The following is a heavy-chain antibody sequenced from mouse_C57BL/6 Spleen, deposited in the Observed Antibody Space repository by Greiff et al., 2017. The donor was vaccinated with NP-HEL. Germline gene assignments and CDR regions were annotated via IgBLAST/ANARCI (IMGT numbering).Heavy chain of an antibody. J-gene: IGHJ2*01. CDR2: ISSGSSTL. CDR1: GFTFSDYG. Sequence: EVQGVESGGGLVKPGGSLKLSCAASGFTFSDYGMHWVRQAPETGLEWVAYISSGSSTLYYADTVKGRFTISRDNAKNTLFLQITSLRSEDTAMYYCARTYYGSTFDYWGQGTTLTVSS. V-gene: IGHV5-17*01. CDR3: ARTYYGSTFDY. D-gene: IGHD1-1*01.